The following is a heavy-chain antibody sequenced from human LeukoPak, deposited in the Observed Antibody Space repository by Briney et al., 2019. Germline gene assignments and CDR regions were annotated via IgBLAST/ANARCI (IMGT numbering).Heavy chain of an antibody. CDR2: IIPILGIA. Sequence: SVKVSCKASGGTFSSYAIIWVRQAPGQGLEWMGRIIPILGIANYAQKFQGRVTITADKSTSTAYMELSSLRSEDTAVYYCARARTAAAGISIWGQGTLVTVSS. J-gene: IGHJ4*02. CDR3: ARARTAAAGISI. CDR1: GGTFSSYA. D-gene: IGHD6-13*01. V-gene: IGHV1-69*04.